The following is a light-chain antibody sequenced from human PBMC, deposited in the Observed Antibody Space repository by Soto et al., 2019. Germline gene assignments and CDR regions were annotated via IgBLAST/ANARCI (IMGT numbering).Light chain of an antibody. Sequence: EIVMTQSPATLSVSPGERATLSCRASQSVSSNLAWYQQKPGQAPRLLIYGASTSATGIPARFSGSESGTEFTLTISSLQSEDFAVYYCQQYNNWPRTFGQGTKVEIQ. V-gene: IGKV3-15*01. CDR3: QQYNNWPRT. CDR2: GAS. CDR1: QSVSSN. J-gene: IGKJ1*01.